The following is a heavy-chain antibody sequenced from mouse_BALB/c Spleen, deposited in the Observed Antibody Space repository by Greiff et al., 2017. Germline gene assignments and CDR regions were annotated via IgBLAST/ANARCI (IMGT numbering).Heavy chain of an antibody. V-gene: IGHV1-9*01. CDR3: AIWYGSSYYYAMDY. Sequence: VQLQQSGAELMKPGASVKISCKATGYTFSSYWIEWVKQRPGHGLEWIGEILPGSGSTSYNEKFKGKATFTADTSSNTAYMQLSSLTSEDSAVYYCAIWYGSSYYYAMDYWGQGTSVTVSS. CDR1: GYTFSSYW. J-gene: IGHJ4*01. CDR2: ILPGSGST. D-gene: IGHD1-1*01.